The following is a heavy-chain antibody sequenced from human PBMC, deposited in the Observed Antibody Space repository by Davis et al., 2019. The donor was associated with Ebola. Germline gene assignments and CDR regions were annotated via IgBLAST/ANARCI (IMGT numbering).Heavy chain of an antibody. CDR1: GYTFTSYP. V-gene: IGHV1-3*01. CDR2: INAGNGNT. J-gene: IGHJ4*02. Sequence: ASVKVSCKASGYTFTSYPMHWVRQAPGQRLAWMGWINAGNGNTKYSQKFQGRVTITRDTSASTAYMELSSLRSEDTAVYYCARDLLGYCSGGSGYSGGGFGYWGQGTMVTVSS. D-gene: IGHD2-15*01. CDR3: ARDLLGYCSGGSGYSGGGFGY.